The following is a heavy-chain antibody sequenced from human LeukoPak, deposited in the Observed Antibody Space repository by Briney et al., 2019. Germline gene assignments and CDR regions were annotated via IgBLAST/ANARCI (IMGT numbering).Heavy chain of an antibody. Sequence: GESLKISCKGSGYSFTSYWIGWVRQMPGKGLEWMGIIYPGDSDTRYSPSFQGQVTISADKSISTAYLQWSSLKASDTAMYYCARHGTYSGSQGGEAFDIWGQGTMVTVSS. J-gene: IGHJ3*02. CDR3: ARHGTYSGSQGGEAFDI. V-gene: IGHV5-51*01. CDR1: GYSFTSYW. D-gene: IGHD1-26*01. CDR2: IYPGDSDT.